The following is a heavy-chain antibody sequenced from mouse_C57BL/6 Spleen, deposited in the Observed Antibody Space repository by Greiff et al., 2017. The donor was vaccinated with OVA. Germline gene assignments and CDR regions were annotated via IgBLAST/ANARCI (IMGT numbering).Heavy chain of an antibody. Sequence: QVQLQQPGAELVRPGSSVKLSCKASGYTFTSYWMHWVKQRPIQGLEWIGNIDPSDSETHYNQKFKDKATLTVDKSSSTAYMQLSSLTSEDSAVYYCARDGGYYYGSSYDFDYWGKGTTLTVSS. D-gene: IGHD1-1*01. J-gene: IGHJ2*01. V-gene: IGHV1-52*01. CDR2: IDPSDSET. CDR1: GYTFTSYW. CDR3: ARDGGYYYGSSYDFDY.